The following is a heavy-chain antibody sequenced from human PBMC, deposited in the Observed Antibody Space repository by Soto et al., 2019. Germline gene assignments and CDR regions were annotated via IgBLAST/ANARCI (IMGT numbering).Heavy chain of an antibody. CDR2: ISKSGTTT. CDR1: GFTFGDNG. V-gene: IGHV3-23*01. D-gene: IGHD5-12*01. CDR3: ARDRGYCGSDSCHWCFDL. J-gene: IGHJ2*01. Sequence: EVQLLESGGGLVQPGGYLRLSCAGSGFTFGDNGMSWVRQAPGKGLEWLSTISKSGTTTYYADSVQGRFTISRDNSKNTMFVEMNSLRVEYTAVYYCARDRGYCGSDSCHWCFDLWGRGTLVTVSS.